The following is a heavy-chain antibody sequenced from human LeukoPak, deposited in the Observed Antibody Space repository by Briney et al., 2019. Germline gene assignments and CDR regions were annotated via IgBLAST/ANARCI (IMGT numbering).Heavy chain of an antibody. J-gene: IGHJ4*02. Sequence: GGSLRLSCAASGFTFSNYGMYWVRQAPGKGLEWAAVIRYDGSHKYYADSVKGRFTMSRDNSNNTLFLQMNSLRVDDTAIYYCARGGSVDYYYDSRDYWGQGALVTVSS. V-gene: IGHV3-33*01. CDR1: GFTFSNYG. D-gene: IGHD3-22*01. CDR3: ARGGSVDYYYDSRDY. CDR2: IRYDGSHK.